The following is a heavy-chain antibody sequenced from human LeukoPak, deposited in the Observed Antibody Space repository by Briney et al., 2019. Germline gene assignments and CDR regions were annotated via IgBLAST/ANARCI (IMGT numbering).Heavy chain of an antibody. CDR1: GGSISSYY. J-gene: IGHJ6*03. D-gene: IGHD3-10*01. CDR2: IYYSGST. V-gene: IGHV4-59*01. CDR3: ARGGGYYGSGSYSYYYYYYMDV. Sequence: SETLSLTCTVSGGSISSYYWSWIRQPPGKGLEWIGYIYYSGSTNYNPSLKSRVTISVDTSKNQFSLKLSSVTAADTAVYYCARGGGYYGSGSYSYYYYYYMDVWGKGTTVTISS.